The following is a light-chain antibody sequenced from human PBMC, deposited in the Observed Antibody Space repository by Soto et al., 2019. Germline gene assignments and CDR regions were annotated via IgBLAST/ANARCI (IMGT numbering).Light chain of an antibody. V-gene: IGKV3-20*01. CDR3: QQYDSSPLT. CDR2: GAS. Sequence: EIVLTQSPGTLSLSPGERATLSCRASQSVSSSFLARYQQKPGQAPRLLIYGASSRATGIPDRFSGSGSGTDFTLTMSRLEPEDFAVYYCQQYDSSPLTFGGGTKVEIK. CDR1: QSVSSSF. J-gene: IGKJ4*01.